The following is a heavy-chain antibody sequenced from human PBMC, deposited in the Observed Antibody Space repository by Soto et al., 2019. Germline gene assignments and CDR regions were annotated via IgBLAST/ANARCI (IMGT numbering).Heavy chain of an antibody. CDR1: GGSISSYY. CDR3: ARFNWYFDL. J-gene: IGHJ2*01. V-gene: IGHV4-59*08. CDR2: IYYSGST. Sequence: QVQLQESGPGLVKPSETLSLTCTVSGGSISSYYWSWIRQPPGKGLEWIGYIYYSGSTNYNPSLKXRXTIXVDTSKTQFSLKLSSVTAADPAVYYCARFNWYFDLWGRGTLVTVSS.